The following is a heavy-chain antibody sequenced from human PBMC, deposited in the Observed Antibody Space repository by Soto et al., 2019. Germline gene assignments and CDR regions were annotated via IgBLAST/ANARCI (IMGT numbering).Heavy chain of an antibody. J-gene: IGHJ6*03. CDR1: GFTFSSYA. Sequence: EVQLLESGGGLVQPGGSLRLSCAASGFTFSSYAMSWVRQAPGKGLEWVSAISGSGGSTYYADSVKGRFTISRDNSKNTLYRQMNSLRAEDTAVYYCAKDMAGYYDFWSGYYTGIHHYMDVWGKGTTVTVSS. CDR2: ISGSGGST. D-gene: IGHD3-3*01. V-gene: IGHV3-23*01. CDR3: AKDMAGYYDFWSGYYTGIHHYMDV.